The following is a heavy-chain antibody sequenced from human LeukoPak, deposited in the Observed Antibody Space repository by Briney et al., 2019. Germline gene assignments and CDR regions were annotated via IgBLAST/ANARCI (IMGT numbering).Heavy chain of an antibody. CDR2: INHSGST. CDR1: GGSFSGYY. Sequence: SETLSLTCAVYGGSFSGYYWSWIRQPPGKGLEWIGEINHSGSTNYNPSLKSRVTISVDTSKNQFSLKLSSVTAADTAVYYCARFPSYYGSGSYNYYYYYGMDVWGQGTTVTVSS. V-gene: IGHV4-34*01. D-gene: IGHD3-10*01. CDR3: ARFPSYYGSGSYNYYYYYGMDV. J-gene: IGHJ6*02.